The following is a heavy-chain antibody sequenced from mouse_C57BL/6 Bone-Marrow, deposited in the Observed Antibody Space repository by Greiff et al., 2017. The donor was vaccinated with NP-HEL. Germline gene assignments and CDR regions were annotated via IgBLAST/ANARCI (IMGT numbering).Heavy chain of an antibody. Sequence: VQLQQSGAELVRPGTSVKMSCKASGYTFTNYWIGWAKQRPGHGLEWIGDIYPGGGYTNYNEKFKGKATLTVDKSSSTAYMQVSSLTSEDSAIYYCGGWGIRLHHDYGGRGTTLTVSA. CDR1: GYTFTNYW. J-gene: IGHJ2*01. V-gene: IGHV1-63*01. CDR2: IYPGGGYT. D-gene: IGHD3-2*02. CDR3: GGWGIRLHHDY.